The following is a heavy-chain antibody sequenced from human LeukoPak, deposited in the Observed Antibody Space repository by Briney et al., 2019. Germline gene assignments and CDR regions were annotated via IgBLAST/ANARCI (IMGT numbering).Heavy chain of an antibody. CDR1: GGSISSSSYY. V-gene: IGHV4-39*01. D-gene: IGHD3-22*01. Sequence: PSETLSLTCTVSGGSISSSSYYWGWIRQPPGKGLEWIGSIYYSGSTYYNPSLKSRVTISVDTSKNQFSLKLSSVTAADTAVYYCASLTYYYDSSYFQHWGRAPWSPSPQ. CDR2: IYYSGST. J-gene: IGHJ1*01. CDR3: ASLTYYYDSSYFQH.